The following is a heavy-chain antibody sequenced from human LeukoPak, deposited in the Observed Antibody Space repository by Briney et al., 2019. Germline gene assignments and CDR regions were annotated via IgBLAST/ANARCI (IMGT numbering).Heavy chain of an antibody. Sequence: GGSLRLSCAASGFTFSTYSMNWVRQAPGKGLEWVSYISTSSSTIYYADSVKGRFTISRDNAKNSLYLQMNSLRAEDTAVYYCASKKVVPATPFDYWGQGTLVTVSS. CDR2: ISTSSSTI. D-gene: IGHD2-15*01. CDR1: GFTFSTYS. J-gene: IGHJ4*02. V-gene: IGHV3-48*04. CDR3: ASKKVVPATPFDY.